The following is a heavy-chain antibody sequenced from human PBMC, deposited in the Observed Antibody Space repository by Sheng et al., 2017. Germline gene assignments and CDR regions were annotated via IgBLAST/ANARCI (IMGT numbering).Heavy chain of an antibody. V-gene: IGHV4-4*07. D-gene: IGHD3-3*01. CDR1: GGSISSYY. CDR3: ARVDFWSGQDAFDI. Sequence: QVQLQESGPGLVKPSETLSLTCTVSGGSISSYYWSWIRQPAGKGLEWIGRVYSSGISNYNPSLKSRVTMSVDTSKNQFSLKLSSVTAADTAVYYCARVDFWSGQDAFDIWGQGTMVTVSS. CDR2: VYSSGIS. J-gene: IGHJ3*02.